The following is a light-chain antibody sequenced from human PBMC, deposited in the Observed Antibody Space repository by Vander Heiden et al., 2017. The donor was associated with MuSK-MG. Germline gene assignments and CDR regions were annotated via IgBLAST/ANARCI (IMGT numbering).Light chain of an antibody. Sequence: DIKMTQSRSTLSASVGDRVTITCRASQSISSWLAWYQQKPGKAPKLLIYKASSLESGVPSRFSGRGSGTEFTLTISSLQPDDFATYYCQQDNSYPYTFGQGTKLEIK. V-gene: IGKV1-5*03. CDR2: KAS. J-gene: IGKJ2*01. CDR3: QQDNSYPYT. CDR1: QSISSW.